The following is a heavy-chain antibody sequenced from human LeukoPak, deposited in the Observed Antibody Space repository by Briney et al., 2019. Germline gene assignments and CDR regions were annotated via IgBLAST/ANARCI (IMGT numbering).Heavy chain of an antibody. Sequence: SETLSLTCTVSGDSVSSRSYFWSWIRQPREKGLEWIGYIHDSRRTDCNPSLKSRVTISVDTSKNQFSLKLSSVTAADTAVYYCARVGGGGLFDYWGQGILVTVSS. CDR3: ARVGGGGLFDY. V-gene: IGHV4-61*01. CDR1: GDSVSSRSYF. J-gene: IGHJ4*02. D-gene: IGHD2-15*01. CDR2: IHDSRRT.